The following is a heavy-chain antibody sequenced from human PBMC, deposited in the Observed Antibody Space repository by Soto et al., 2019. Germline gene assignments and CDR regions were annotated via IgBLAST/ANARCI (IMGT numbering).Heavy chain of an antibody. Sequence: QVHLVQSGAEVKKPGSSVNVSCKASGGTFSTFAINWFRPAPGQGLEWMGGIIPIFETPDYAQKFQGRITVTADESTTTAYMVLSSLTSEDTAVYYCARDRDYADSGDFWGQGTLVTVSS. V-gene: IGHV1-69*12. D-gene: IGHD4-17*01. CDR3: ARDRDYADSGDF. CDR1: GGTFSTFA. CDR2: IIPIFETP. J-gene: IGHJ4*02.